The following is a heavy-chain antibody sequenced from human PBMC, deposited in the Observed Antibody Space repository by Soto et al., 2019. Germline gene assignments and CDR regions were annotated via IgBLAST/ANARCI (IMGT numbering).Heavy chain of an antibody. V-gene: IGHV3-11*01. CDR3: ARVRGYYDSSGFDS. D-gene: IGHD3-22*01. J-gene: IGHJ4*02. Sequence: GGSLRLSCAASGFTFSDYYMSWIRQAPGKGLEWVSYISGGGGSTRSYADSVKGRFTISRDNAQNSLYLQMNSLRAEGTAVYYCARVRGYYDSSGFDSWGQGTLVTVSS. CDR2: ISGGGGSTR. CDR1: GFTFSDYY.